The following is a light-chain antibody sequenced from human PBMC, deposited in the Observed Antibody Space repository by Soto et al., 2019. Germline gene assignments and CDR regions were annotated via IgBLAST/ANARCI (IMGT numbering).Light chain of an antibody. CDR1: QSVSNNY. Sequence: EILLTQSPGTLSLSPGERATLSCRASQSVSNNYLAWYQQKPGQAPRLLIYGASNRETGILDRFSGSGSGTDFTLTISRLEPEDFAVYYCQQYNNWPRTFGQGTKVDIK. CDR2: GAS. J-gene: IGKJ1*01. CDR3: QQYNNWPRT. V-gene: IGKV3-20*01.